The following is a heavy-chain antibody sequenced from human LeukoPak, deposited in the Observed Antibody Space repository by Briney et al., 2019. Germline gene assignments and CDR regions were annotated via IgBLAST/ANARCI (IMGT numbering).Heavy chain of an antibody. CDR1: GGSISSGDYY. V-gene: IGHV4-30-4*01. Sequence: SETLSLTCTVSGGSISSGDYYWSWIRQPPGKGLEWIGYIYYSGSTYYNPSLKSRVTISVDTSKNQFSLKLGSVTAADTAVYYCARELWFGESQTDYWGQGTLVTVSS. CDR3: ARELWFGESQTDY. CDR2: IYYSGST. J-gene: IGHJ4*02. D-gene: IGHD3-10*01.